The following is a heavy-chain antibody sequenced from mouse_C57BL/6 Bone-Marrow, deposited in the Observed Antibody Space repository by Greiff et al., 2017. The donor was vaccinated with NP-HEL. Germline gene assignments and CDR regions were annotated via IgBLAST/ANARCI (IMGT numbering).Heavy chain of an antibody. CDR3: AGWGRYQFAY. D-gene: IGHD1-1*01. V-gene: IGHV1-80*01. CDR2: IYPGDGDT. J-gene: IGHJ3*01. CDR1: GYAFSSYW. Sequence: QVQLQQSGAELVKPGASVKISCKASGYAFSSYWMNWVKQRPGKGLEWIGQIYPGDGDTNYNGKFKGKATLTEDKSSSTAYMQLISLTSEDSAVYFCAGWGRYQFAYWGQGTLVTVSA.